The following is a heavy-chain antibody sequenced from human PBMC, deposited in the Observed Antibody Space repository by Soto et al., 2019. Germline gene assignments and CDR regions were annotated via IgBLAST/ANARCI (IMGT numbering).Heavy chain of an antibody. J-gene: IGHJ4*02. CDR2: IKEDGIET. CDR3: ARGGRGAYSSSWFDY. Sequence: GGSLRLSCSASGFTFSGYYLNWVRQAPGKGLEWVANIKEDGIETKYVDSVKGRFTISRDNADKSVYLQMDGLRAEDTAIYYCARGGRGAYSSSWFDYWGQGTLVTVSS. D-gene: IGHD6-13*01. CDR1: GFTFSGYY. V-gene: IGHV3-7*03.